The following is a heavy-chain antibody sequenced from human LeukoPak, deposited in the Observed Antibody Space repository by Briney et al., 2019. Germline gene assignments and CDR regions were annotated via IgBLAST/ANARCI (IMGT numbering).Heavy chain of an antibody. Sequence: SETLSLTCTVSGGSISSYYWSWIRQPPGKGLEWIGYIYYSGSTSYNPSLKSRATISVDTSKNQFSLKLSSVTAADTAVYYCARDYGGYYSKDWYFDLWGRGTLVTVSS. V-gene: IGHV4-59*01. J-gene: IGHJ2*01. CDR3: ARDYGGYYSKDWYFDL. CDR2: IYYSGST. D-gene: IGHD3-22*01. CDR1: GGSISSYY.